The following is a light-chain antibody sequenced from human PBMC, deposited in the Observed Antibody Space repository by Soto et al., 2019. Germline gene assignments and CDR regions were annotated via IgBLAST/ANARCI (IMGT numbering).Light chain of an antibody. CDR1: QGIRND. CDR2: AAS. Sequence: IQMTQSPSSLSASVGDRVTITCRASQGIRNDLDWFQQKPGKAPKLLIYAASNLQSGVPARFSGSGSGTDFTLTISSLQPEDFATYYCLQKDFYPFTFGPGTKVDNK. CDR3: LQKDFYPFT. V-gene: IGKV1-6*01. J-gene: IGKJ3*01.